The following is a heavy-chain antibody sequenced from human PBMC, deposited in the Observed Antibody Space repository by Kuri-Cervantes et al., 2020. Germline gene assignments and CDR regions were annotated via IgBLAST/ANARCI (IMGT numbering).Heavy chain of an antibody. Sequence: ASVKVSCKASGYTFTGYYMHWVRQAPGQGLEWMGWINPNSGGTNYAQKFQGRVTMTRDTSISTAYMELSRLRSDETAVYYCARDGVPAAMSLDYWGQGTLVTVSS. V-gene: IGHV1-2*02. CDR1: GYTFTGYY. D-gene: IGHD2-2*01. CDR2: INPNSGGT. J-gene: IGHJ4*02. CDR3: ARDGVPAAMSLDY.